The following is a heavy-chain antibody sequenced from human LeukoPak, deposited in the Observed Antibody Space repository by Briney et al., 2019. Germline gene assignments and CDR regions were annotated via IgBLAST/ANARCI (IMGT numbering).Heavy chain of an antibody. CDR1: GGSISSSSYY. V-gene: IGHV4-39*02. CDR2: IYYSGST. J-gene: IGHJ6*03. CDR3: AKDGLTIFGVVPYYYMDV. D-gene: IGHD3-3*01. Sequence: PSETLSLTCTVSGGSISSSSYYWGWIRQPPGKGLEWIGSIYYSGSTYYNPSLKSRVTISVDTSKNQFSLKLSSVTAADTAVYYCAKDGLTIFGVVPYYYMDVWGKGTTVTVSS.